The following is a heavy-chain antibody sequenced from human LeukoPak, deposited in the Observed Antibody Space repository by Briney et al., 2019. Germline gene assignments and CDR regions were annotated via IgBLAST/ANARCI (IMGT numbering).Heavy chain of an antibody. Sequence: GGSLRLSCAASGFIVSSNYMSWVRQAPGKGLEWVSVIYSGGSTYYADSVKGRFTISRDNSKNTLYLQMNSLRAEDTAVYYCARDNYGSGVSLGYWGQGTLVTVSS. V-gene: IGHV3-66*01. D-gene: IGHD3-10*01. CDR2: IYSGGST. CDR1: GFIVSSNY. CDR3: ARDNYGSGVSLGY. J-gene: IGHJ4*02.